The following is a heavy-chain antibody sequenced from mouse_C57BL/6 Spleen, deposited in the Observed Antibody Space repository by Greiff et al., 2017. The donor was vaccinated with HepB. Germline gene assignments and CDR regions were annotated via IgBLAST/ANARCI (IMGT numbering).Heavy chain of an antibody. CDR3: ARTGDYDPWFAY. V-gene: IGHV1-69*01. CDR1: GYTFTSYW. J-gene: IGHJ3*01. CDR2: IDPSDSYT. Sequence: QVQLQQPGAELVMPGASVKLSCKASGYTFTSYWMHWVKQRPGQGLEWIGEIDPSDSYTNYNQKFKGKSTLTVDKSSSTAYMQLSSLTSEDSAVYDCARTGDYDPWFAYWGQGTLVTVSA. D-gene: IGHD2-4*01.